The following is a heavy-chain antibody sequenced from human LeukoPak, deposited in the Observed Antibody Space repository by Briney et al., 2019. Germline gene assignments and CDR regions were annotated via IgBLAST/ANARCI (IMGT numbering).Heavy chain of an antibody. CDR3: ARVGYNSGWYEY. D-gene: IGHD6-19*01. CDR2: IWEDGSNI. Sequence: GGSLRLSCAASGFTFSTYWMAWVRQAPGKGLEWVAVIWEDGSNIYYADSVKGRFTISRDNSKNTLYLQMNSLRAEDTAVYYCARVGYNSGWYEYWGQGTLVTVSS. V-gene: IGHV3-33*08. J-gene: IGHJ4*02. CDR1: GFTFSTYW.